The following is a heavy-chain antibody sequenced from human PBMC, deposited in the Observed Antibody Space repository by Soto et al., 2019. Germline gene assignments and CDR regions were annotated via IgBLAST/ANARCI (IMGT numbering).Heavy chain of an antibody. J-gene: IGHJ6*03. CDR2: INPSGGST. V-gene: IGHV1-46*03. CDR3: ARTLKDYYYMDV. CDR1: GYTFTSYY. Sequence: ASVKVSCKASGYTFTSYYMHWVRQAPGQGLEWMGIINPSGGSTSYAQKFQGRVTMTRDTSTSTVYMELSSLRSEDTAVCYCARTLKDYYYMDVWGKGTTVTVSS.